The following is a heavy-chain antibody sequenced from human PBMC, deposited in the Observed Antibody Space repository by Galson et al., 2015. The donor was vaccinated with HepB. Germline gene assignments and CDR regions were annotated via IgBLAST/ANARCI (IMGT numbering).Heavy chain of an antibody. CDR1: GFRFSSYS. V-gene: IGHV3-48*02. J-gene: IGHJ4*02. Sequence: SLRLSCAASGFRFSSYSMKWVRQAPGKGLEWLSDISNGESRIIHYADSVKGRSTISRDNAKNSLFLQMDSLRDEDTAVYYCAAGRDWNDVFVDYWGQGTLVTVSS. CDR2: ISNGESRII. CDR3: AAGRDWNDVFVDY. D-gene: IGHD1-1*01.